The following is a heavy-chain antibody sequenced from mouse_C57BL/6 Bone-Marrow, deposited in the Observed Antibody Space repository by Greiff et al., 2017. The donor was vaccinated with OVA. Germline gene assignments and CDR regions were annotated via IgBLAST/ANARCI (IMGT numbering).Heavy chain of an antibody. CDR2: IWSGGST. J-gene: IGHJ3*01. Sequence: VQGVESGPGLVQPSQSLSITCTVSGFSLTSYGVHWVRQPPGKGLEWLGVIWSGGSTDYNAAFISRLSISKDNSKSQVFFKMNSLQADDTAIYYCAKNSDGYYPAWFAYWGQGTLVTVSA. CDR3: AKNSDGYYPAWFAY. V-gene: IGHV2-4*01. CDR1: GFSLTSYG. D-gene: IGHD2-3*01.